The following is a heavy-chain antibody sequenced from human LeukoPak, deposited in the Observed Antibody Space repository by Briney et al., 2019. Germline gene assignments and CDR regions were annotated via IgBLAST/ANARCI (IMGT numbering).Heavy chain of an antibody. Sequence: ASVKVSCKASGYTFTSYGISWVRQAPGQVLEWMGWISAYNGNTNYAQKLQGRVTMTTDTSTSTAYMELRSLRSDDTAVYYCARDARSIFGMVIQHPFDYWGQGTLVTVSS. CDR2: ISAYNGNT. D-gene: IGHD3-3*01. V-gene: IGHV1-18*01. CDR3: ARDARSIFGMVIQHPFDY. J-gene: IGHJ4*02. CDR1: GYTFTSYG.